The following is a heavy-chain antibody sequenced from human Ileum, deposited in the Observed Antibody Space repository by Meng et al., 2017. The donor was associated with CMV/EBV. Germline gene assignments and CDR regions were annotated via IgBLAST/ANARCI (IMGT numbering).Heavy chain of an antibody. CDR1: GFTFDDYT. V-gene: IGHV3-43*01. CDR2: ISWDGGST. Sequence: GESLKISCAASGFTFDDYTMHWVRQAPGKGLEWVSLISWDGGSTYYADSVKGQFTISRDNSKNTMYLQMNSLRTEETALYYCAKQGSVIAARNGERYYCYGMDVWGQGTMVTVSS. D-gene: IGHD6-6*01. CDR3: AKQGSVIAARNGERYYCYGMDV. J-gene: IGHJ6*02.